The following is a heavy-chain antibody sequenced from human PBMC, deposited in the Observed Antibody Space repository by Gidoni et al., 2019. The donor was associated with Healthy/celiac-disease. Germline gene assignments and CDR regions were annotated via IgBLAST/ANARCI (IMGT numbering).Heavy chain of an antibody. Sequence: QVQLVESGGGVVQPGRSLRLSCAASGFTFSSYGMHWVRQAPGKGLEWVAVISYDGSNKYYADSVKGRFTISRDNSKNTLYLQMNSLRAEDTAVYYCAKGRYNWNDLLIDIWGQGTMVTVSS. V-gene: IGHV3-30*18. CDR2: ISYDGSNK. CDR3: AKGRYNWNDLLIDI. CDR1: GFTFSSYG. D-gene: IGHD1-1*01. J-gene: IGHJ3*02.